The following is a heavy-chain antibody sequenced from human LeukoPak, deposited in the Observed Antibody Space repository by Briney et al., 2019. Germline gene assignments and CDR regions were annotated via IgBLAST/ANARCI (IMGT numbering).Heavy chain of an antibody. CDR1: GGSFNEYH. CDR2: INHSGGS. CDR3: AGIPSPGHGFDS. D-gene: IGHD6-13*01. Sequence: PSETLSLTCAVYGGSFNEYHWSWIGLTPGKGLEWIGEINHSGGSNYNPSLRSRVTMSVDTSQNQFSLKLSSVTAAGTALYYCAGIPSPGHGFDSRGRGTLVTVSS. J-gene: IGHJ5*01. V-gene: IGHV4-34*01.